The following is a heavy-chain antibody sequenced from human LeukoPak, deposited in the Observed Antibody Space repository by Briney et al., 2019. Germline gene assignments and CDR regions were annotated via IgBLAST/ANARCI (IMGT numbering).Heavy chain of an antibody. CDR3: ARDRRVGSSWYGY. D-gene: IGHD6-13*01. CDR1: GGTFNNNG. CDR2: ISAYNGNT. V-gene: IGHV1-18*01. J-gene: IGHJ4*02. Sequence: ASVKVSCKASGGTFNNNGISWVRQAPGQGLEWMGWISAYNGNTNYAQKLQGRVTMTTDTSTSTAYMELRSLRSDDTAVYYCARDRRVGSSWYGYWGQGTLVTVSS.